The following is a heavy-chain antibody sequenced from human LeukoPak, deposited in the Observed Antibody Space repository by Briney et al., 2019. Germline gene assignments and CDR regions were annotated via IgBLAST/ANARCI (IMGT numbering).Heavy chain of an antibody. J-gene: IGHJ4*02. CDR3: ARVEAATTNPRFGY. D-gene: IGHD5-24*01. Sequence: PSETLSLTCTVSGGSISSGEYYWSWIRQHPGKGLEWIGYIYYSGSTYYNPSLNSRFTISVDTSKNQFSLTSVTAADTAMYYCARVEAATTNPRFGYWGQGALVTVSS. CDR2: IYYSGST. CDR1: GGSISSGEYY. V-gene: IGHV4-31*03.